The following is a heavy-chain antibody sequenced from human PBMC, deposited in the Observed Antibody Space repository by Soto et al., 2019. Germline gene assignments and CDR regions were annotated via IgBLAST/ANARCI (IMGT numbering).Heavy chain of an antibody. CDR1: GFAFRSYW. Sequence: EVQLVESGGGLVQPGGSLRLSCAASGFAFRSYWMHWVRQVPGKGLVWVSRINNDETTTNYADSVKGRSTISRDNAENTLYLQMNSLRVEDTAVYYCASGVVGGVIVHWGQGTLVTVSS. D-gene: IGHD3-16*01. CDR3: ASGVVGGVIVH. V-gene: IGHV3-74*01. J-gene: IGHJ5*02. CDR2: INNDETTT.